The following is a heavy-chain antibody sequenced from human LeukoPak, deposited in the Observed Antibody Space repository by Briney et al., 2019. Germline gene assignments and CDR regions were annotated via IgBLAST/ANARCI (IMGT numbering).Heavy chain of an antibody. CDR3: AKMDSSSSKDY. J-gene: IGHJ4*02. V-gene: IGHV3-30*18. D-gene: IGHD6-6*01. Sequence: ERSLRLSCAASGFTFSSYGMHWVRQAPGKGLEWVAVISYDGSNKYYADSVKGRFTISRDNSKNTLYLQMNSLRAEDTAVYYCAKMDSSSSKDYWGQGTLVTVSS. CDR1: GFTFSSYG. CDR2: ISYDGSNK.